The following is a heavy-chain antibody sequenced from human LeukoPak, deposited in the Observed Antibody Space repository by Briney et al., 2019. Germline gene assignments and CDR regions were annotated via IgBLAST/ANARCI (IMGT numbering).Heavy chain of an antibody. V-gene: IGHV3-33*06. CDR1: GVNFGSYG. CDR3: AKDDNWRGSYNYYYMDV. J-gene: IGHJ6*03. D-gene: IGHD3-3*01. Sequence: GGSLRLSCAASGVNFGSYGMHWVRQAPGKGLEWVALIWYDGSSEEYADSVKGRFTISRDNSRDTLYLQMNSLRAEDTAVYYCAKDDNWRGSYNYYYMDVWGKGTSVTASS. CDR2: IWYDGSSE.